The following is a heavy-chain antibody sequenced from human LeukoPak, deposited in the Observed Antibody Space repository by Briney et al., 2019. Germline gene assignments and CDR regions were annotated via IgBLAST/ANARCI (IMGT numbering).Heavy chain of an antibody. CDR3: ARVRTYYDILTGYQPYYFDY. J-gene: IGHJ4*02. D-gene: IGHD3-9*01. CDR2: ISSSGSTI. V-gene: IGHV3-11*01. Sequence: GGSLRLSCAASGFTFSDYYMSWIRQAPGKGLEWVSYISSSGSTIYYADSVKGRFTISRDNAKNSLYLQMNNLRAEDTAVYYCARVRTYYDILTGYQPYYFDYWGKGTLVTVSS. CDR1: GFTFSDYY.